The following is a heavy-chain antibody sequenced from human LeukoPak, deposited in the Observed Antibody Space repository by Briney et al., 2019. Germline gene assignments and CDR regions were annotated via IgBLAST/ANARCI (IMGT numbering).Heavy chain of an antibody. CDR2: LYNRGST. J-gene: IGHJ4*02. D-gene: IGHD3-3*01. CDR1: GGSITDYH. V-gene: IGHV4-4*07. CDR3: ASEKSHRTGYYGFIY. Sequence: SETLSLTCTVAGGSITDYHWIWLRQPAGRELEWVGRLYNRGSTNYNPSLTSEVPISVDTSKTPCFLRLSSVTPGDPAINYCASEKSHRTGYYGFIYGGKGSLVTISP.